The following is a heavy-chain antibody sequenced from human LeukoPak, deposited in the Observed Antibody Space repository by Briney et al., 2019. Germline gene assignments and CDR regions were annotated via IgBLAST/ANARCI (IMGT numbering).Heavy chain of an antibody. V-gene: IGHV5-51*01. D-gene: IGHD3-16*01. CDR2: IYPGDSDT. Sequence: GESLKISCKGSGYRFTTYWIGWVRQLPGKGLEWMGIIYPGDSDTRYSPSFQGQVTISADKSISTAYLQWSSLKASDTAIYYCARLPGDYEGFFFDPWGQGTLVTVSS. CDR3: ARLPGDYEGFFFDP. J-gene: IGHJ5*02. CDR1: GYRFTTYW.